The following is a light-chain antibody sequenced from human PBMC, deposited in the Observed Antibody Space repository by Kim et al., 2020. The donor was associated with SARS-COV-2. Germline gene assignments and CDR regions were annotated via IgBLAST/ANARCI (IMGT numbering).Light chain of an antibody. CDR2: GKN. CDR1: SLRSYS. V-gene: IGLV3-19*01. CDR3: NSRDSSGNPLSV. Sequence: SSELTQDPAVSVALGQPVRITSQGDSLRSYSARWYQQKPGQAPVLVIYGKNNRPSVIPDRFSGSSSGNTAPLTIPGAPASAEADYYCNSRDSSGNPLSVF. J-gene: IGLJ1*01.